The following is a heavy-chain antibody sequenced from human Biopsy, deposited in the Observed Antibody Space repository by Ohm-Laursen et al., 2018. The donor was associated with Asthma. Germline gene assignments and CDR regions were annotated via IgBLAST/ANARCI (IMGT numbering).Heavy chain of an antibody. Sequence: ASVTVSCKTSGSTFINYAIHWVRQAPGQRLEWLGWINAGIGNTKYSQKFQGRVTISRDTSASTAYMELSSLRSEDTAVYYCARTYYDFLTGQVNDAFAMWGQGTMVTVSS. CDR1: GSTFINYA. D-gene: IGHD3-9*01. V-gene: IGHV1-3*01. CDR3: ARTYYDFLTGQVNDAFAM. CDR2: INAGIGNT. J-gene: IGHJ3*02.